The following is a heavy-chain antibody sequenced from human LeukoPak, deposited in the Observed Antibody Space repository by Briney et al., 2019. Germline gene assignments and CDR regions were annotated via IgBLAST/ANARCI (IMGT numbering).Heavy chain of an antibody. V-gene: IGHV4-34*01. CDR3: ARQTVVPAAIDY. Sequence: SETLSLTCAVYGGSFGGYYWSWIRQPPGKGLEWIGEINHSGSTNYNPSLKSRVTISVDTSKNQFSLKLSSVTAADTAVYYCARQTVVPAAIDYWGQGTLVTVSS. CDR1: GGSFGGYY. CDR2: INHSGST. J-gene: IGHJ4*02. D-gene: IGHD2-2*01.